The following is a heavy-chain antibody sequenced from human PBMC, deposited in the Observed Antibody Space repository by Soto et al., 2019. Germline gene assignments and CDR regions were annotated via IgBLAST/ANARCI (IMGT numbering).Heavy chain of an antibody. V-gene: IGHV3-30*18. CDR3: AKADRSGWYSDY. Sequence: QVQLVEPGGGVVQPGRSLRLSCAASGFTFSSYGILWVRQAPGKGLEWVALISYDGSNKYYADSLKGRFTISRDNSKNTLYLQMNSLRAEDTAVYYCAKADRSGWYSDYWGQGTLVTVSS. D-gene: IGHD6-19*01. J-gene: IGHJ4*02. CDR1: GFTFSSYG. CDR2: ISYDGSNK.